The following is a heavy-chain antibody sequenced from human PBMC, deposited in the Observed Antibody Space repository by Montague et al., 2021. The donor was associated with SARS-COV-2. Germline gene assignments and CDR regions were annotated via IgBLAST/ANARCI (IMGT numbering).Heavy chain of an antibody. V-gene: IGHV4-59*01. Sequence: SETLSLTCTVSGGSISSYYWDWIRQPPGKGLEWIGYISYSGSTIYNPSLKSRVTISVDTSKNQISLKLTSVTAADTAVYYCAKKRSNLYGLDYWGQGTLVTVSS. CDR3: AKKRSNLYGLDY. CDR2: ISYSGST. CDR1: GGSISSYY. D-gene: IGHD3-16*01. J-gene: IGHJ4*02.